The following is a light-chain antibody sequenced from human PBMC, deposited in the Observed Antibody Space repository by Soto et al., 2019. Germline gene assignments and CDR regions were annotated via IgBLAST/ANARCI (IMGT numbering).Light chain of an antibody. V-gene: IGLV2-8*01. CDR3: SSYAGSNKRV. Sequence: QSVLTQPPSASGSPGQSVTISCTGTSSDVGGYNYVSWYQQHPGKAPKLMIYEVSKRPSGVPDRFSGSKSGNTASLTVSGLQAEDEADYYCSSYAGSNKRVFGTGTKLTGL. J-gene: IGLJ1*01. CDR1: SSDVGGYNY. CDR2: EVS.